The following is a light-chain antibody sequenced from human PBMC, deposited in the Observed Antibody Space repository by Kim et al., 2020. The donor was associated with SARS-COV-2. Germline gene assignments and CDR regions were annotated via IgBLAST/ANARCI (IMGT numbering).Light chain of an antibody. CDR1: SLRSYY. CDR2: GKN. CDR3: NSRDSSGNHLVV. Sequence: LGQKVRMTCQGDSLRSYYASWYQQKPGQAPVLVIYGKNNRPSGIPDRFSGSSSGNTASLTITGAQAEDEADYYCNSRDSSGNHLVVFGGGTQLTVL. J-gene: IGLJ2*01. V-gene: IGLV3-19*01.